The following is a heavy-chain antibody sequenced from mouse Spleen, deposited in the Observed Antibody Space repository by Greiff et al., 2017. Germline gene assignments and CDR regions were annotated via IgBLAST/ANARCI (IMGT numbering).Heavy chain of an antibody. CDR1: GFTFSDYY. CDR3: AREGRNWGFAY. Sequence: EVMLVESEGGLVQPGSSMKLSCTASGFTFSDYYMAWVRQVPEKGLEWVANINYDGSSTYYLDSLKSRFIISRDNAKNILYLQMSSLKSEDTATYYCAREGRNWGFAYWGQGTLVTVSA. J-gene: IGHJ3*01. V-gene: IGHV5-16*01. CDR2: INYDGSST. D-gene: IGHD4-1*01.